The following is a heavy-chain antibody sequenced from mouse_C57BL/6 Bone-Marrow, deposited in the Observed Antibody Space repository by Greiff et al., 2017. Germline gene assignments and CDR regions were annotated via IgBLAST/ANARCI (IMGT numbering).Heavy chain of an antibody. Sequence: VQLQQPGAELVRPGTSVKMSCKASGYTFTNYWIGWAKPRPGHGLEWIGDIYPGVCYTNYNETFKGKATLTADKSSSTAYMQFSSLTSEDSAIDYCARRGWYPYYSDYWGQGTTLTVSS. CDR2: IYPGVCYT. D-gene: IGHD2-1*01. CDR3: ARRGWYPYYSDY. V-gene: IGHV1-63*01. J-gene: IGHJ2*01. CDR1: GYTFTNYW.